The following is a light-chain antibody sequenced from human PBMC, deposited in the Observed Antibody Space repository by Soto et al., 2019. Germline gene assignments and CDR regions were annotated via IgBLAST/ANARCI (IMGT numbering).Light chain of an antibody. CDR1: QGIFSY. CDR3: QQLNSDPLT. V-gene: IGKV1-9*01. Sequence: DIQLTQSPSFLSASVGDRVTITCRASQGIFSYLAWYKQKPGKPPNLLIYAASTLQSGVPSRFSGSGSGTEFTLTISSLQPEDSATYYCQQLNSDPLTFGGGTKVDIK. CDR2: AAS. J-gene: IGKJ4*01.